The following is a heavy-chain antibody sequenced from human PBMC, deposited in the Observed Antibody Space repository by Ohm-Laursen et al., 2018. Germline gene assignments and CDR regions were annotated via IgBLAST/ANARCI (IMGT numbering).Heavy chain of an antibody. CDR1: GFTFSSYG. CDR2: ISSTGGAT. V-gene: IGHV3-64*01. Sequence: GSLRLSCAASGFTFSSYGMHWVRQAPGKGLEYVSTISSTGGATYYANSVKGRFTISRDNSKNTLYLQMGNLRAEDMAVYFCARAGYYHGMDVWGQGTTVTVSS. J-gene: IGHJ6*02. CDR3: ARAGYYHGMDV.